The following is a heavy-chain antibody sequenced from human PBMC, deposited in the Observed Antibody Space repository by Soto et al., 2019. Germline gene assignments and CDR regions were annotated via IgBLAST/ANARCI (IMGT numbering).Heavy chain of an antibody. Sequence: ASVKVSCKASGYTFTRYNVHWVRQAPGQGLAWMAIINPSGGTTYYVQKFEGRVTLTTDTSTSTVYMELSSLRSDDTAVYYCSRVSGGGSEYFFDYWGQGTLVTVSS. CDR2: INPSGGTT. CDR1: GYTFTRYN. V-gene: IGHV1-46*01. J-gene: IGHJ4*02. CDR3: SRVSGGGSEYFFDY. D-gene: IGHD2-15*01.